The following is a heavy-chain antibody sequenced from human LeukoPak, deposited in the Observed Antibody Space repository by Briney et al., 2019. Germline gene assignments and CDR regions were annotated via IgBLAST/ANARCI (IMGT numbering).Heavy chain of an antibody. J-gene: IGHJ4*02. CDR1: GGSLSIGGNF. V-gene: IGHV4-31*03. D-gene: IGHD2-8*01. CDR2: INYSGST. Sequence: TLSLTCTVSGGSLSIGGNFWTWIRQHPGEGLEWIGNINYSGSTSYNPSLKSRISISIDRSKNQFSLQLSSVTAADTAVYYCASPYVNRFEYWGQGILVIVSS. CDR3: ASPYVNRFEY.